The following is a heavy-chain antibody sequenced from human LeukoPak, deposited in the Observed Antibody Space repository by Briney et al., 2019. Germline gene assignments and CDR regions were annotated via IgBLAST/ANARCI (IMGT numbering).Heavy chain of an antibody. D-gene: IGHD6-19*01. V-gene: IGHV4-59*01. J-gene: IGHJ4*02. CDR2: TYYSGST. CDR1: GGSISSYY. Sequence: PSETLSLTCTVSGGSISSYYWSWIRQPPGKGLEWIGYTYYSGSTNYNPSLKSRVTISVDTSKNQFSLKLSSVTAADTAVYYCARALYSSGWYRGEYYFDYWGQGTLVTVSS. CDR3: ARALYSSGWYRGEYYFDY.